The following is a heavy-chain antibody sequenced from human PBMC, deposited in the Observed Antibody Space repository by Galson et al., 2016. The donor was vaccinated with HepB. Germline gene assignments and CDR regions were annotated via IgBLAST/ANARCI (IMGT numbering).Heavy chain of an antibody. D-gene: IGHD5-12*01. CDR3: VSRGAQWLVTADS. Sequence: SLRLSCAASGFIFSSYAMHWVRQAPGKGLEWVAIISYDGSNKYYADSVKGRFTISRDNSKNTLYLQMTSLRTEDTAVYYCVSRGAQWLVTADSWGQGTLAVVSS. CDR1: GFIFSSYA. J-gene: IGHJ4*02. V-gene: IGHV3-30*14. CDR2: ISYDGSNK.